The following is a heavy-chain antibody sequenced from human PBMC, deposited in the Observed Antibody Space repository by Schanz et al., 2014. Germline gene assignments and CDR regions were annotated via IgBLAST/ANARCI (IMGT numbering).Heavy chain of an antibody. D-gene: IGHD5-12*01. CDR1: GFIFSAYT. Sequence: EVQLVESGGGLVKPGESLRLSCAASGFIFSAYTMNWVRQAPGKGLEWVSSISSGGRNIAYADSLKGRFTISRDNAKNSLYLQMNSLRAEDTAVYYCAGAVATIRADSFDIWGQGTMVAVSS. CDR2: ISSGGRNI. CDR3: AGAVATIRADSFDI. V-gene: IGHV3-21*01. J-gene: IGHJ3*02.